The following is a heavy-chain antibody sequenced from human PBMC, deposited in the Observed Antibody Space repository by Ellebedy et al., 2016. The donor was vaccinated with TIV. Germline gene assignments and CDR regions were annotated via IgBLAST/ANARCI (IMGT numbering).Heavy chain of an antibody. V-gene: IGHV3-21*01. CDR2: ISDSGGNT. CDR3: ASGAYDI. Sequence: GESLKISCETSGFVFSDFTMHWVRQAPGKGLEWVSTISDSGGNTYFPDSVKGRFTISSDNAKISLYLQMNSLTAEDTAGYYCASGAYDIWGQGTMVTVSS. J-gene: IGHJ3*02. CDR1: GFVFSDFT.